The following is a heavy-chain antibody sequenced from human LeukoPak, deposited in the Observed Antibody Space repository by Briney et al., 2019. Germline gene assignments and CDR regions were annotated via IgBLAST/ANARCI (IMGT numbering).Heavy chain of an antibody. Sequence: GGSLRLSCAASGFTFSRYWMSWVRQAPGKGLEWVASINQDESAKFYVDSVKGRFTISRDNAKNSLFLQMNSLRSDDTALYYCARAPISGSYSQYFYMNVWGKGTTVTISS. CDR2: INQDESAK. CDR1: GFTFSRYW. J-gene: IGHJ6*03. CDR3: ARAPISGSYSQYFYMNV. D-gene: IGHD3-10*01. V-gene: IGHV3-7*03.